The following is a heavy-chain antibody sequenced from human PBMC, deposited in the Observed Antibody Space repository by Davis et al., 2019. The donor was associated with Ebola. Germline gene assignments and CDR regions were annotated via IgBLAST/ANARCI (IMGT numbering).Heavy chain of an antibody. J-gene: IGHJ6*02. CDR3: ARVSIRPGYYYFGLDV. V-gene: IGHV3-23*01. CDR2: ISGSGGGT. D-gene: IGHD3-3*01. Sequence: PGGSLRLSCEASGLTFSNFAMSWVRQAPGKGLEWVSTISGSGGGTYYEESVKGRFTISRDNSKNTVDLQMNSLRAEDTAVYYCARVSIRPGYYYFGLDVWGQGTTVTVSS. CDR1: GLTFSNFA.